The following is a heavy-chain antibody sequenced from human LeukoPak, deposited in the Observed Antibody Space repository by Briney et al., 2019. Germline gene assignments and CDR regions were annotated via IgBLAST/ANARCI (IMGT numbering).Heavy chain of an antibody. CDR2: INPNSGGT. D-gene: IGHD2-2*01. Sequence: ASVKVSCKASGYTFTGYYMHWVRQAPGQGLEWMGWINPNSGGTNYAQKFQGRVTMTRDTSISTAYMELSRLRSDDTAVYYCARAAGYCSSTSCYSEVWFDPWGQGTLVTVSS. CDR1: GYTFTGYY. J-gene: IGHJ5*02. V-gene: IGHV1-2*02. CDR3: ARAAGYCSSTSCYSEVWFDP.